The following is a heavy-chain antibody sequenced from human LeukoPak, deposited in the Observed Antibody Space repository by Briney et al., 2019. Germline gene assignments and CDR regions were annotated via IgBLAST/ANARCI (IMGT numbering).Heavy chain of an antibody. V-gene: IGHV4-39*01. CDR3: ASPLQYCSSTSCLPPRGDAFDI. Sequence: SETLSLTCTVSGGSISSSSYYWGWIRQPPGKGLEWIGSIYYSGSTYYNPSLKSRVTISVDTSKNQFSLKLSSVTAADTAVYYCASPLQYCSSTSCLPPRGDAFDIWGQGTMVTVSS. J-gene: IGHJ3*02. CDR1: GGSISSSSYY. CDR2: IYYSGST. D-gene: IGHD2-2*01.